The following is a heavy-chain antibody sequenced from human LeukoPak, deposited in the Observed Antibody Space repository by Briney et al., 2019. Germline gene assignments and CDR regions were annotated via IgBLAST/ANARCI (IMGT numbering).Heavy chain of an antibody. CDR3: ATDQHGSDAFHI. CDR1: GGSISSYF. V-gene: IGHV4-59*01. Sequence: KPSETLSLTCIVSGGSISSYFWSWIRQPPGKGLEWIGDIYNSGRTNYNPSLRSRATMSIDTSKSQFSLKVSSVTAADTAVYYCATDQHGSDAFHIWGQGTMVTVSS. CDR2: IYNSGRT. J-gene: IGHJ3*02.